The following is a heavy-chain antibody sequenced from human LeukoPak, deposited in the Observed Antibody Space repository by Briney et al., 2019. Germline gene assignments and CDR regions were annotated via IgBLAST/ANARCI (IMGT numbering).Heavy chain of an antibody. V-gene: IGHV3-23*01. CDR1: GFTFSSYA. Sequence: GGSLRLSCAASGFTFSSYAMSWVRRAPGKGLEWVSAISGSGGSTYYADSVKGRFTISRDNSKNTLYLQMNSLRAEDTAVYYCAKGEYSSGWEWYYFDYWGQGTLVTVYS. CDR2: ISGSGGST. J-gene: IGHJ4*02. D-gene: IGHD6-19*01. CDR3: AKGEYSSGWEWYYFDY.